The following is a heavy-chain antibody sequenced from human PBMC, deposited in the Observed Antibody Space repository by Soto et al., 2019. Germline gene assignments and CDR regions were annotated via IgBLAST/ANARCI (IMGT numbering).Heavy chain of an antibody. D-gene: IGHD2-2*01. Sequence: QVQLVESGGGVVQPGRSLRLSCAASGFTFSSYGMHWVRQAPGKGLEWVAVIWYDGSKKYYADSVKGRFTISRDNSKNTLYLKMNSLRAEDMAVYYCASSSPALDYWGQGTLVTVSS. J-gene: IGHJ4*02. V-gene: IGHV3-33*01. CDR1: GFTFSSYG. CDR3: ASSSPALDY. CDR2: IWYDGSKK.